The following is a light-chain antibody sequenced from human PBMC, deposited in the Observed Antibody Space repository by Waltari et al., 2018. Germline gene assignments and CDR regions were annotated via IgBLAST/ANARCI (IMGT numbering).Light chain of an antibody. CDR3: QQRRNWPLT. V-gene: IGKV3-11*01. Sequence: EIVLPQSPATWFLSPGQRATLPCRASHSVSWYLAWYQQRPGQAPRLLIYDASNRATGIPARFSGSGSETDFTLTISSLEPEDSAVYYCQQRRNWPLTFGGGTKVEIK. J-gene: IGKJ4*01. CDR2: DAS. CDR1: HSVSWY.